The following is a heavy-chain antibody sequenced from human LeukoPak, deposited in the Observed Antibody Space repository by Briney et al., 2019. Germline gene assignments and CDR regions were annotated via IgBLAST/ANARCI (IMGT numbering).Heavy chain of an antibody. CDR3: ARDWVGGPFDP. V-gene: IGHV4-61*02. J-gene: IGHJ5*02. CDR2: IYASGSA. CDR1: GGSIKIDSYY. D-gene: IGHD2-15*01. Sequence: PSETLSLTCTVSGGSIKIDSYYWSWIRQPAGTRLEWIGRIYASGSANYSPSLKSRVTISVDTSKNQFSLKLNSVTAADTAVYYCARDWVGGPFDPWGQGTLVTVSS.